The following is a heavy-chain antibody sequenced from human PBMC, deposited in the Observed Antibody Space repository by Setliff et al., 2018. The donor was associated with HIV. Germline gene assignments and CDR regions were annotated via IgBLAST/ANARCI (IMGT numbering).Heavy chain of an antibody. CDR1: GDSINTHY. Sequence: SETLSLTCTVSGDSINTHYWSWIRQPPGKGLEWIGCISHSGNTNFNPSLNSRVTISLDTSKNQFSLRLTSLTAADTAIYYCTRSTVGAGASFPWGRGILVTVSS. V-gene: IGHV4-59*11. D-gene: IGHD1-26*01. J-gene: IGHJ5*02. CDR3: TRSTVGAGASFP. CDR2: ISHSGNT.